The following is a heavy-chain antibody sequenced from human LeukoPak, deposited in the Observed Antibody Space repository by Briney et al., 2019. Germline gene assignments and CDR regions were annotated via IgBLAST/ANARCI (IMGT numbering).Heavy chain of an antibody. CDR3: ARTTYYYDGNGYHDAFDI. V-gene: IGHV4-59*01. Sequence: SETLSLTCTVSGGSISNYYWSWIRQPPGKGLEWIGYIDHGGSTNHNPSLKSRVTISVDTSKNQFSLKMSAVTAADTAVYYCARTTYYYDGNGYHDAFDIWGQGTLVTVSS. CDR2: IDHGGST. D-gene: IGHD3-22*01. J-gene: IGHJ3*02. CDR1: GGSISNYY.